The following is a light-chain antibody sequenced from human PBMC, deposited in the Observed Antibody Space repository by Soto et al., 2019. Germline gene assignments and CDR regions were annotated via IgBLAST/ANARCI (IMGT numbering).Light chain of an antibody. CDR3: QQSYNLLT. J-gene: IGKJ4*01. CDR1: QSISSY. V-gene: IGKV1-39*01. Sequence: DLQMTQSPSSLSASVGDRVTITCRASQSISSYLNWYQQKPRKAPKLLIYAASSLQSGVPSRFSGSGSATDFTLTISSLQPDDFATYYCQQSYNLLTFGGGTKVEIK. CDR2: AAS.